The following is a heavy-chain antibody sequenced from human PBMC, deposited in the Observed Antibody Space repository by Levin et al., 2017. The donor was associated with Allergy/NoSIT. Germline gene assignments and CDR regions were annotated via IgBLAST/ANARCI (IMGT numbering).Heavy chain of an antibody. CDR1: GVTFSGYS. V-gene: IGHV3-74*01. CDR3: ARAELN. CDR2: INADGTSM. D-gene: IGHD1-14*01. Sequence: QPGGSLRLSCVASGVTFSGYSMNWVRQAPGKGLVWVSQINADGTSMTYADFVKGRFTISRDNAKNTLYLQMTSLRDDDTAVYYCARAELNWGQGTLVTVSS. J-gene: IGHJ4*02.